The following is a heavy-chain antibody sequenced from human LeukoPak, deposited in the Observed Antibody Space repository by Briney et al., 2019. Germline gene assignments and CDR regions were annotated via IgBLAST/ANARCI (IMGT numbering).Heavy chain of an antibody. D-gene: IGHD3-10*01. Sequence: SVKVSCKASGGTFSSYAISWVRQAPGQGLERMGGIIPIFGTANYAQKFQGRVTITADESTSTAYMELSSLRSEDTAVYYCARDGVGDFGAFDIWGQGTMVTVSS. CDR1: GGTFSSYA. V-gene: IGHV1-69*01. J-gene: IGHJ3*02. CDR2: IIPIFGTA. CDR3: ARDGVGDFGAFDI.